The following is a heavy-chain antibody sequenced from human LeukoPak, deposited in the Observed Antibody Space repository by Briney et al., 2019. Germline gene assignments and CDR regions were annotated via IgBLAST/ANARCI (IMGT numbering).Heavy chain of an antibody. CDR1: GGSISSSSYY. CDR2: FYFVGST. CDR3: ARLVFGSSSETQDLDY. V-gene: IGHV4-39*01. J-gene: IGHJ4*02. Sequence: SETLSLTCTVSGGSISSSSYYWGWIRQPPGKGLEWIGSFYFVGSTYYNPSLQSRVTISVDTSMNQFSLKLSSVTAADTAVYYCARLVFGSSSETQDLDYWGQGTLVTVSS. D-gene: IGHD6-6*01.